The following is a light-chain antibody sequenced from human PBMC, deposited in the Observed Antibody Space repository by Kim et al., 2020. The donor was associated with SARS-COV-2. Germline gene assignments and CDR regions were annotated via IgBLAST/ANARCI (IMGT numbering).Light chain of an antibody. V-gene: IGKV1-5*01. CDR1: QSVSSW. Sequence: AYVGDRVTISCRASQSVSSWLAWYQQKPGKAPKLLIYDASSLESGVPSRFSGSGSGTEFTLTISSLQPEDFAAYYCQQYNSYPWTFGQGTKVDIK. CDR2: DAS. CDR3: QQYNSYPWT. J-gene: IGKJ1*01.